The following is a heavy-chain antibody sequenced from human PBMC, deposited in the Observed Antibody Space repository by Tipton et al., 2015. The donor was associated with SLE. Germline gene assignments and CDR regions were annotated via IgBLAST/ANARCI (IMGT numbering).Heavy chain of an antibody. J-gene: IGHJ5*02. CDR3: ARREKYCRGTTCYLGWLQP. Sequence: QSGPEVKKPGASVKVSCKTSGYAFTDYDVNWVRQAPGQGLEWVGWMNPNSGNTGFGQKFQGRVSMTRDTSISTAYMELSSLQSEDTAIYYCARREKYCRGTTCYLGWLQPWGQGTLVTVSS. V-gene: IGHV1-8*02. CDR1: GYAFTDYD. D-gene: IGHD2/OR15-2a*01. CDR2: MNPNSGNT.